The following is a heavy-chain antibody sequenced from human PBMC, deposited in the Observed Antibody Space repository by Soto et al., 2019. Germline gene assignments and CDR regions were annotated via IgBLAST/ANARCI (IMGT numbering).Heavy chain of an antibody. V-gene: IGHV4-34*01. CDR1: GGSFSGYY. CDR2: INHSGST. J-gene: IGHJ5*02. CDR3: ARVRSSSSLRRNWFAP. Sequence: SETLSLTCAVYGGSFSGYYWSWIRQPPGKGLEWIGEINHSGSTNYNPSLKSRVTISVDTSKNQFSLKLSSVTAADTAVYYCARVRSSSSLRRNWFAPWGQGTLVTVSS. D-gene: IGHD6-6*01.